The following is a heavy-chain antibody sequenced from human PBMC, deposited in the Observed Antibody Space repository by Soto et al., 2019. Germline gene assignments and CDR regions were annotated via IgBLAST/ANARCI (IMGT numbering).Heavy chain of an antibody. V-gene: IGHV6-1*01. CDR3: ASYSYYYGSGTQGFDI. Sequence: PSQTLSLTCAISWDRVSSNSAAWNWIRQSPSRGLEWLGRTYYRSKWYNDYAVSVKSRITINPDTSKNQFSLQLNSVTPEDTAVYYCASYSYYYGSGTQGFDIWGQGTMVTVSS. CDR1: WDRVSSNSAA. J-gene: IGHJ3*02. D-gene: IGHD3-10*01. CDR2: TYYRSKWYN.